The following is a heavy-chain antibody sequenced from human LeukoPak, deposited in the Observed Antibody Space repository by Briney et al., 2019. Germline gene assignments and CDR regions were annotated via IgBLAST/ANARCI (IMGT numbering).Heavy chain of an antibody. CDR3: AREVDSSGSP. J-gene: IGHJ5*02. D-gene: IGHD3-22*01. V-gene: IGHV1-69*13. Sequence: GASVKVSCESSGYIFNNYAINWVRQAPGQGLEWMGGIIPIFGTANYAQKFQGRVTITADESTSTAYMELSSLRSEDTAVYYCAREVDSSGSPWGQGTLVTVSS. CDR1: GYIFNNYA. CDR2: IIPIFGTA.